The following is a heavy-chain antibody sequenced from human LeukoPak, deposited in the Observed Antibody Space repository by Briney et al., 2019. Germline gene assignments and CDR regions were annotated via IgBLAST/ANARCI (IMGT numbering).Heavy chain of an antibody. V-gene: IGHV3-11*04. J-gene: IGHJ4*02. CDR1: GFTFSDYY. CDR2: ISSGSTI. CDR3: ARDYTSIAAGSGY. Sequence: GGSLRLSCAASGFTFSDYYMSWIRQAPGKGLEWVSYISSGSTIYYADSVKGRFTISRDNAKNSLYLQMNSLRAEDTAVYYCARDYTSIAAGSGYWGQGTLVTVSS. D-gene: IGHD6-6*01.